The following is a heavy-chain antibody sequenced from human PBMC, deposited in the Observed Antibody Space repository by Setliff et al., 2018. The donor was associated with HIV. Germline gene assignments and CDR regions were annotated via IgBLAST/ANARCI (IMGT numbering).Heavy chain of an antibody. CDR1: GYTFSDYY. CDR2: ISPNRGAT. CDR3: ANSRHFSGDYSFDY. J-gene: IGHJ4*02. V-gene: IGHV1-2*02. Sequence: ASVKVSCKASGYTFSDYYIHWVRQAPGQGLEWMGWISPNRGATNFAQKFLGRVTMTRDTSISTAYLELSSLTSDDTAVYYCANSRHFSGDYSFDYWGQGTLVTVSS. D-gene: IGHD1-26*01.